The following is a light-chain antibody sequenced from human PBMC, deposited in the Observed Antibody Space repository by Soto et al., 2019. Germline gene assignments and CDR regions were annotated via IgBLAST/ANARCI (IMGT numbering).Light chain of an antibody. CDR1: QSVSSN. V-gene: IGKV3-15*01. CDR2: DAS. J-gene: IGKJ4*01. Sequence: EILITQSPATLSVSPGERATLSCRASQSVSSNLAWYQQKPGQAPRLLIYDASTRATGIPDRFSGSGSETEFTLTISSLQSEDFAVYYCQQCNWPLTFGGGTKVDIK. CDR3: QQCNWPLT.